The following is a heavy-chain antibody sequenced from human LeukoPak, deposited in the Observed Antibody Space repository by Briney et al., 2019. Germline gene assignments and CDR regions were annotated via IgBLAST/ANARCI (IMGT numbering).Heavy chain of an antibody. J-gene: IGHJ4*02. V-gene: IGHV1-2*02. CDR2: INPNSGST. CDR3: ARAVRYYDILTALGY. Sequence: SVKVSCKASEYTFTGYYMHWVRQAPGQGREGMGWINPNSGSTIDAQEFQGRVTLTRDTSIGTGYIELRSMRSDDTAMYYCARAVRYYDILTALGYWGQGTLVTVSS. CDR1: EYTFTGYY. D-gene: IGHD3-9*01.